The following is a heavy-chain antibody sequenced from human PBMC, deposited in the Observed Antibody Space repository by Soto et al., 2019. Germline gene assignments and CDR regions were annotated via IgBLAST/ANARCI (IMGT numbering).Heavy chain of an antibody. V-gene: IGHV4-34*01. CDR1: GGSFSGYY. CDR3: ARWIQLWSHYYYGMDV. J-gene: IGHJ6*02. D-gene: IGHD5-18*01. CDR2: IDHSGST. Sequence: SETLSLTCAVYGGSFSGYYWSWIRQPPGKGLEWIGEIDHSGSTNYNPSLKSRVTISVDTSKNQFSLKLSSVTAADTAVYYCARWIQLWSHYYYGMDVWGQGTTVTVSS.